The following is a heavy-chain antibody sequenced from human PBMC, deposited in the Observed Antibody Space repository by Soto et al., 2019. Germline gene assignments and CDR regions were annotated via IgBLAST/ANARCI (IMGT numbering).Heavy chain of an antibody. Sequence: QVQLVQSGAEVKKPGASVKVSCKASGYNFNSYTISWVRQAPGQGLEWMGRISAYNGNTNYAQKLQGRVTLTTDTSTSTAYMELSSLTSDDTAVYHCARVVGALVHWFDPWGQGTLVTVSS. J-gene: IGHJ5*02. CDR2: ISAYNGNT. CDR1: GYNFNSYT. D-gene: IGHD1-26*01. CDR3: ARVVGALVHWFDP. V-gene: IGHV1-18*01.